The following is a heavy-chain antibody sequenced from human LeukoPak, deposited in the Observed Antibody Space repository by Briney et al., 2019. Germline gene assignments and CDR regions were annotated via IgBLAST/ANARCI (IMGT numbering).Heavy chain of an antibody. CDR1: GFTFDDYA. V-gene: IGHV3-9*01. CDR2: ISWNSGSI. J-gene: IGHJ4*02. CDR3: AKDMEDYDSSGSDY. Sequence: GRSLRLSCAASGFTFDDYAMHWVRQAPGKGLEWVSGISWNSGSIGYADSVKGRFTISRDNAKNSLYLQMNSLRAEDTALYYCAKDMEDYDSSGSDYWGQGTLVTVSS. D-gene: IGHD3-22*01.